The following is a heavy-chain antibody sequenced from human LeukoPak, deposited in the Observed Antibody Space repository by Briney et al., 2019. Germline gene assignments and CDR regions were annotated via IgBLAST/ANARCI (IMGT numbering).Heavy chain of an antibody. CDR2: FSSSGSTI. Sequence: PGGSLRLSCAASGFTFSDYYMSWIRQAPGKGLEWVSYFSSSGSTIYYADSVKGRFTISRDNAKNSLYLQMNSLRAEDTAVYYCARDRVTGYYDSSGYLFFWGQGTLVTVSS. J-gene: IGHJ4*02. D-gene: IGHD3-22*01. CDR1: GFTFSDYY. V-gene: IGHV3-11*01. CDR3: ARDRVTGYYDSSGYLFF.